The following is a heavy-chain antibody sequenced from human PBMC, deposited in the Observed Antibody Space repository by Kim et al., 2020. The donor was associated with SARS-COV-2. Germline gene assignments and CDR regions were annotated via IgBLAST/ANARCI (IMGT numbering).Heavy chain of an antibody. V-gene: IGHV1-2*02. J-gene: IGHJ6*02. Sequence: TNYEQKCQGRITMTRNTSISTAYMDLSRLRSDDTAVYYCARGRRVGGLDIWGRGTTVTVSS. D-gene: IGHD1-26*01. CDR3: ARGRRVGGLDI. CDR2: T.